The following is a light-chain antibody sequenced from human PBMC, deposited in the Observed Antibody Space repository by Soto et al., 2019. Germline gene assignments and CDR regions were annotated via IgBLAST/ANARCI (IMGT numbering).Light chain of an antibody. CDR2: KAS. CDR3: QQYNSYRRT. Sequence: DIQMTQSPSTLSASVGERVTITCRSSQRISSWLAWYQQKPGKAPKLLIYKASSLESGVPSRFSGSGSGTEFTLTISSLQPDDFATYYCQQYNSYRRTFGQGTKVDIK. J-gene: IGKJ1*01. V-gene: IGKV1-5*03. CDR1: QRISSW.